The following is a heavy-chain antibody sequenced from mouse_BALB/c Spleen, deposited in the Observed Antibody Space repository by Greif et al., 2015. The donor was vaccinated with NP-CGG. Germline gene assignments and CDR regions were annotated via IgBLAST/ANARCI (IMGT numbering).Heavy chain of an antibody. V-gene: IGHV1S16*01. J-gene: IGHJ2*01. D-gene: IGHD2-10*02. CDR2: INPSNGGT. CDR1: GYTFTSYY. Sequence: VQLQQSGAELVKPGASVKLSCKASGYTFTSYYMYWVKQRPGQGLERIGEINPSNGGTNFNEKFKRKATLTVDKSSSTAYMQLSSLTSEDSAVYYCTRSGYGNYFDYWGQGTTLTVSS. CDR3: TRSGYGNYFDY.